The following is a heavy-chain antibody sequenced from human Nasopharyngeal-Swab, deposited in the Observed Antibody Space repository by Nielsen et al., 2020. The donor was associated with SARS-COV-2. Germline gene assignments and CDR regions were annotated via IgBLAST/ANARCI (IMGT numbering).Heavy chain of an antibody. CDR3: ARGNISARLGL. Sequence: SETLSLTCAVYGGSFSGYYWSWIRQPPGKGLEWIGEINHSGSTNYNPSLKSRVTMSVDTSKNQFSLKLSSVTAADTAVYYCARGNISARLGLWGQGTLVTVSS. D-gene: IGHD3-16*01. J-gene: IGHJ4*02. V-gene: IGHV4-34*01. CDR2: INHSGST. CDR1: GGSFSGYY.